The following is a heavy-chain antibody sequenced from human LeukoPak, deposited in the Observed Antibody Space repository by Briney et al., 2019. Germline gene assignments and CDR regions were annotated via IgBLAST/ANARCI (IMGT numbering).Heavy chain of an antibody. CDR2: INEYIGNT. V-gene: IGHV4-34*01. D-gene: IGHD3-22*01. Sequence: SETLSLTCAVFGGSFTDYFWTSIRQSPGKGMEWIGEINEYIGNTIYNPSLSSRVSISLEKSKNQFSLELRSVTAADTAVYYCARGRIAKIVVVHSFQYGMDVWGQGTTVTVSS. J-gene: IGHJ6*02. CDR1: GGSFTDYF. CDR3: ARGRIAKIVVVHSFQYGMDV.